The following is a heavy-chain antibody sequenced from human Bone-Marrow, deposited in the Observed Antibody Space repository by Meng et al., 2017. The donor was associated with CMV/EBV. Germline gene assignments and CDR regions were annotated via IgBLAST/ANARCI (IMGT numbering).Heavy chain of an antibody. D-gene: IGHD3-22*01. CDR3: ARDSHGLFFFDY. CDR1: GGSIRSGGYY. J-gene: IGHJ4*02. CDR2: ISSSSSYI. V-gene: IGHV3-21*01. Sequence: ETLSLTCTVAGGSIRSGGYYWNWVRQAPGKGLEWVSSISSSSSYIYYADSVKGRFTISRDNAKNSLYLQMNSLRAEDTAVYYCARDSHGLFFFDYWGQGTLVTVSS.